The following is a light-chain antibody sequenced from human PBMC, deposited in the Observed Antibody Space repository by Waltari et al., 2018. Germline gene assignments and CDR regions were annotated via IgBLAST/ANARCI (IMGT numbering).Light chain of an antibody. CDR3: QQYGNSPPT. V-gene: IGKV3-20*01. CDR2: GAS. J-gene: IGKJ4*01. Sequence: EIVLTQSPGTLSLSPGERDTLSCWASQSVSSSYLAWYQQKSGQAHRLLIYGASSRATGIPDRFSGSGSGTDFTLTISRLEPEDFAIYYCQQYGNSPPTFGGGTKVEIK. CDR1: QSVSSSY.